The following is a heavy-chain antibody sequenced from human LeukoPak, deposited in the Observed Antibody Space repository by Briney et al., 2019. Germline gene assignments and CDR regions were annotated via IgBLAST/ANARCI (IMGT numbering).Heavy chain of an antibody. D-gene: IGHD4-17*01. V-gene: IGHV3-66*01. CDR2: IYSGGST. Sequence: GGSLRLSCAASGFTVSSNTMSWVRQAPGKGLEWVSVIYSGGSTYYADSVKGRFTISRDNSKNTLYLQMNSLRAEDTAVYYCARGGRTTWHGMDVWGQGTTVTVSS. J-gene: IGHJ6*02. CDR3: ARGGRTTWHGMDV. CDR1: GFTVSSNT.